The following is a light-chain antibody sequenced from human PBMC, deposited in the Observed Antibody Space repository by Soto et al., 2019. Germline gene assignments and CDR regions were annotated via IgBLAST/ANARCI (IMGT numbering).Light chain of an antibody. V-gene: IGKV3-15*01. CDR3: QQYNNWPPVYT. CDR2: GAS. Sequence: EIVMTQSPATLSVSPGKRATLSCRASQSVSSNLAWYQQKPGQAPRLLIYGASTRATGIPARFSGSGSGTEFTLTISSLQSEDFAVYYCQQYNNWPPVYTFGQGTKLEIK. CDR1: QSVSSN. J-gene: IGKJ2*01.